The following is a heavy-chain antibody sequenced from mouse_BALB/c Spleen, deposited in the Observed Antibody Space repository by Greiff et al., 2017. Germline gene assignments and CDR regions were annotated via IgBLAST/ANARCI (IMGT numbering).Heavy chain of an antibody. Sequence: VQLQQSGPGLVQPSQSLSITCTVSGFSLTSYGVHWVRQSPGKGLEWLGVIWSGGSTDYNAAFISRLSISKDNSKSQVFFKMNSLQANDTAIYYCARNPNYYGSSYEYFDYWGQGTTLTVSS. CDR1: GFSLTSYG. D-gene: IGHD1-1*01. CDR3: ARNPNYYGSSYEYFDY. J-gene: IGHJ2*01. V-gene: IGHV2-2*02. CDR2: IWSGGST.